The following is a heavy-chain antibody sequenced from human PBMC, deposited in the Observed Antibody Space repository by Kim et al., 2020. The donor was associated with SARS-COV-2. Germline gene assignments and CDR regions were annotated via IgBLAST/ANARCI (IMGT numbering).Heavy chain of an antibody. CDR2: INHSGST. D-gene: IGHD1-26*01. CDR3: ARGDRTAVGKCVCSYYSYCIDD. V-gene: IGHV4-34*01. CDR1: GGSFSGYY. Sequence: SETLSLTCAVYGGSFSGYYWSWIRQPPGKGLEWIGEINHSGSTNYNPSLKSRVTISVDTSKNQFSLKLSSVTAADTAVYYCARGDRTAVGKCVCSYYSYCIDDWGQGTPVTVSS. J-gene: IGHJ4*02.